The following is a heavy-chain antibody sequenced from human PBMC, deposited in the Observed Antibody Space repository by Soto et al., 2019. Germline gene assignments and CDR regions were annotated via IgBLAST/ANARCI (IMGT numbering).Heavy chain of an antibody. CDR3: ARVVSNHRSGTHYYSSGMDV. CDR1: GGTFSRFG. J-gene: IGHJ6*02. CDR2: IIPMLGTP. Sequence: QVQLVQSGAEVKKPGSSVTVSCKTSGGTFSRFGISWVRQAPGLGLEWMGGIIPMLGTPNYAQQFQGRVTITADVTTNTAHMELSSLRSEDTAVYFCARVVSNHRSGTHYYSSGMDVWGQGTTVVVSS. V-gene: IGHV1-69*11. D-gene: IGHD3-10*01.